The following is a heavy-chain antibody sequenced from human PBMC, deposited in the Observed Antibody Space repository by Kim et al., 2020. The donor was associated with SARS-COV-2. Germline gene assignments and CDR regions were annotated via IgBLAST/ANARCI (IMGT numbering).Heavy chain of an antibody. J-gene: IGHJ4*01. CDR1: GFTFSSYG. CDR2: ISYDGSNK. CDR3: AKGAALRKRITMVRGVIIXSLFXX. Sequence: GGSLRLSCAASGFTFSSYGMHWVRQAPGXGXEWXAVISYDGSNKYYADSVKGRFTISRDNSKNTLYLQMNSLRAEDTAVYYCAKGAALRKRITMVRGVIIXSLFXXXGXXTLVTVSS. D-gene: IGHD3-10*01. V-gene: IGHV3-30*18.